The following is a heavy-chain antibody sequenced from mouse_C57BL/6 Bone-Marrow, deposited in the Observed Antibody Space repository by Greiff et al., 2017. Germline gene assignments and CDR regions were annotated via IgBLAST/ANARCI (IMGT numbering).Heavy chain of an antibody. CDR3: SYFDGNSFDF. CDR2: IDPEIGDT. V-gene: IGHV14-4*01. D-gene: IGHD1-1*02. J-gene: IGHJ2*01. Sequence: EVQLQQSGAELVRPGASVKLSCTASGFNIKDDYIHWVKQRPEQGLEWIGWIDPEIGDTEYASKFQGKATITSDTSSNTAYLQLSSLTYEDTAVYYCSYFDGNSFDFWGQGTPLTVAA. CDR1: GFNIKDDY.